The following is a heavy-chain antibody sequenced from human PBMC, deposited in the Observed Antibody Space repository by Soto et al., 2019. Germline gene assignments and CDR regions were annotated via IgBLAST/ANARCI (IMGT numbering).Heavy chain of an antibody. CDR3: TTDPFGDLRYYYYYMDV. J-gene: IGHJ6*03. CDR2: IKSKTDGGTT. CDR1: GFKFRNVW. D-gene: IGHD4-17*01. V-gene: IGHV3-15*01. Sequence: VVPHRLCYTASGFKFRNVWMSLVRKTPGKGLEWVGRIKSKTDGGTTDYAAPVKGRFTISRDDSKNTLYLQMNSLKTEDTAVYYCTTDPFGDLRYYYYYMDVWGKGTTVTVSS.